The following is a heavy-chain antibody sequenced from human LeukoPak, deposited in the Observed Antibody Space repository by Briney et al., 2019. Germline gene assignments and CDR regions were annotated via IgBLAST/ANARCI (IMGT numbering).Heavy chain of an antibody. V-gene: IGHV3-30*04. J-gene: IGHJ4*02. CDR1: EFTFSHYA. CDR2: ISYDGSNK. CDR3: AREQYNNYYFDY. Sequence: PGGSLRLSCAASEFTFSHYAMHWVRQAPGKGLEWVAVISYDGSNKYYADSVKGRFTVSRDNSRNTLFLQMNSLRAEDTAVYYCAREQYNNYYFDYWGQGTLVTVSS. D-gene: IGHD4-11*01.